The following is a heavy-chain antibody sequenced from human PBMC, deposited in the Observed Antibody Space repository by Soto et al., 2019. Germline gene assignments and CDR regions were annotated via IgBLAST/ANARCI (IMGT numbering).Heavy chain of an antibody. V-gene: IGHV1-69*12. J-gene: IGHJ5*02. CDR1: GGTFSSYA. CDR3: ARGVTFGTRTPWRFDP. Sequence: QVQLVQSGAEVKKPGSSVKVSCKASGGTFSSYAISWVRQAPGQGLEWMGGIIPIFGTANYAQKFQGRVTITADESTSTAYMELSSLRFEATAVYYCARGVTFGTRTPWRFDPWRQGALVTVSS. D-gene: IGHD3-16*01. CDR2: IIPIFGTA.